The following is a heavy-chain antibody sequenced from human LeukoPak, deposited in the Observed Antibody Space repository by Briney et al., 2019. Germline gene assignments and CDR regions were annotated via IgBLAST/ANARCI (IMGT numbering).Heavy chain of an antibody. CDR3: ASKLTTGY. D-gene: IGHD4-17*01. J-gene: IGHJ4*02. Sequence: GGSLRLSCVVSGLTVSSNYMSWVRQAPGKGLEWVSVIYSGGTTNYADSVKGRFLVYRDNSKNTLYLQLNSLRAEDTAVYYCASKLTTGYWGQGTLVTVSS. CDR1: GLTVSSNY. CDR2: IYSGGTT. V-gene: IGHV3-66*01.